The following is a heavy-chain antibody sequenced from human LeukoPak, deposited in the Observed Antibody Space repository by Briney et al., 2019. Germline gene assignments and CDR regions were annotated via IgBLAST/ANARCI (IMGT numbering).Heavy chain of an antibody. J-gene: IGHJ6*03. Sequence: SETLSLTCAVYGGSFSGYYWSWIRQPPGKGLEWIGEINHSGSTNYDPSLKSRVTISVDTSKNQFSLKLSSVTAAGTAVYYCARGLGYYYGSGSYYYYYYYMDVWGKGTTVTVSS. CDR2: INHSGST. CDR3: ARGLGYYYGSGSYYYYYYYMDV. D-gene: IGHD3-10*01. CDR1: GGSFSGYY. V-gene: IGHV4-34*01.